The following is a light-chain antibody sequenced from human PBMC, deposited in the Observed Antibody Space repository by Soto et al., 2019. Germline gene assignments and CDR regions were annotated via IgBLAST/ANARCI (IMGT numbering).Light chain of an antibody. J-gene: IGKJ2*01. CDR2: AST. Sequence: EIVLTQSPGTLSLSPGDRATLSCRASQSLSRTYLAWYQQKPGQAPRHLIYASTDRAPGIPDMFRGSGSGTDFTLTISRLEPEDFAVYYCQGYGRSPLYTFGQGTKLEIK. CDR1: QSLSRTY. V-gene: IGKV3-20*01. CDR3: QGYGRSPLYT.